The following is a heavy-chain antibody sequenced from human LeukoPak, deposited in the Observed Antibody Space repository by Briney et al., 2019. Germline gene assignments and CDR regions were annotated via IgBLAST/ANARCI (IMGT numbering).Heavy chain of an antibody. Sequence: SGGSLRLSCAASGFTFDDYAMHWVRQAPGKGLEWVSGISWNSGNIGYADSVKGRFTISRDNAKNSLHLQMNSLRAEDMALYYCAKATTPDFWSGPVDYWGQGTLVTVSS. CDR3: AKATTPDFWSGPVDY. D-gene: IGHD3-3*01. J-gene: IGHJ4*02. CDR2: ISWNSGNI. CDR1: GFTFDDYA. V-gene: IGHV3-9*03.